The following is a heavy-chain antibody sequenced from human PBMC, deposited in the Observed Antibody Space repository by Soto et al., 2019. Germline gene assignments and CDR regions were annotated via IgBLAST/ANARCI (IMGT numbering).Heavy chain of an antibody. D-gene: IGHD3-16*01. CDR3: ARSSGGVFGIIIEGTNWFAP. J-gene: IGHJ5*02. Sequence: QVQLVQSGAEVKRPGASVKVSCKASGYTFTSYGISWVRQAPGQGLEWVGWISVYNGDTNYGQKLQGRVTMTTDTSTSTAYMELRSLRSDDTALYYCARSSGGVFGIIIEGTNWFAPWGQGTLVTVSS. V-gene: IGHV1-18*01. CDR2: ISVYNGDT. CDR1: GYTFTSYG.